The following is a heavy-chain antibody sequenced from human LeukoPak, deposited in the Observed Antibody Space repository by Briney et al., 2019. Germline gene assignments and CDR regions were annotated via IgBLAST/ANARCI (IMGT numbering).Heavy chain of an antibody. CDR3: AKAYSSGWYYFDY. CDR1: GFTFSNDN. J-gene: IGHJ4*02. Sequence: GGSLRLSCAASGFTFSNDNMNWVRQAPGKGLEWVSAISGSGGSTYYADSVKGRFTISRDNSKNTLYLQMNSLRAEDTAVYYCAKAYSSGWYYFDYWGQGTLVTVSS. CDR2: ISGSGGST. D-gene: IGHD6-19*01. V-gene: IGHV3-23*01.